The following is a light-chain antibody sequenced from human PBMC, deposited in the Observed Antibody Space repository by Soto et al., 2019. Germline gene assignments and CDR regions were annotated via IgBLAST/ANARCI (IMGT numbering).Light chain of an antibody. CDR3: ETWDSNTRV. V-gene: IGLV4-60*03. CDR2: LEGSGSY. J-gene: IGLJ3*02. CDR1: SGHSSYI. Sequence: QPVLTQSSSASASLGSSVKLTCTLSSGHSSYIIAWHQQQPGKAPRYLMKLEGSGSYNKWSGVPDRFSGSSSGADRYLTISNLQSEDEADYYCETWDSNTRVFGGGTKVTVL.